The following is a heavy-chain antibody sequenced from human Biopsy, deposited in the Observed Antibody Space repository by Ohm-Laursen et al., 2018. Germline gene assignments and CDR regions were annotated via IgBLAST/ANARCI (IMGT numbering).Heavy chain of an antibody. D-gene: IGHD3-10*01. Sequence: ASVKVSCKAFGYTFITYYVNWVRQAPGQGLEWMGKINPSGGSTSYAQKLQGRVTMTRDTSTTTVYMELSSLRSEDTAVYYCARGRIGGRGDPPDHWGQGTLVTVSS. CDR2: INPSGGST. CDR3: ARGRIGGRGDPPDH. CDR1: GYTFITYY. V-gene: IGHV1-46*01. J-gene: IGHJ4*02.